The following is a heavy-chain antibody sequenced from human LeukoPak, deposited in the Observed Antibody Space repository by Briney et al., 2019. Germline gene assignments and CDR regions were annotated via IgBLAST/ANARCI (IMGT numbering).Heavy chain of an antibody. V-gene: IGHV1-24*01. CDR1: GHTLIALS. J-gene: IGHJ4*02. D-gene: IGHD1-1*01. CDR2: FEPEDGET. CDR3: AASSPQNWKTHEY. Sequence: ASVKVSCKVSGHTLIALSMHWVRQAPGEGVEWLGGFEPEDGETIYAQQSQGRVTMTEDTSTDTAYMELSSLRSEDTAVYYCAASSPQNWKTHEYWGQGTLVTVSS.